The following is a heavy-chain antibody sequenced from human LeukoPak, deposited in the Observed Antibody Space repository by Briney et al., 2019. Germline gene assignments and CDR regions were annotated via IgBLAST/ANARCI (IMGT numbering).Heavy chain of an antibody. D-gene: IGHD7-27*01. CDR1: GFTFSNYA. Sequence: GGSLRLSCAASGFTFSNYAIHWLRQAPGKGLEWVASIRFNGNFYADYVKGRFTISRDNSKSTVSLQMDTLRTEDTALYYCSRENWDFDFWGRGTLVTVSS. CDR2: IRFNGN. J-gene: IGHJ4*02. CDR3: SRENWDFDF. V-gene: IGHV3-30*02.